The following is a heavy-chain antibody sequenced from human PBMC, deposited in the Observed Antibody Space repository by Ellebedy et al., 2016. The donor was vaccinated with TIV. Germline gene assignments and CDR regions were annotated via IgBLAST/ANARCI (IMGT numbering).Heavy chain of an antibody. J-gene: IGHJ3*02. CDR2: ISSNTIYI. CDR1: GFTFSSYS. V-gene: IGHV3-21*01. CDR3: ARDFNTDPLFGHLSFDI. D-gene: IGHD2-21*01. Sequence: PGGSLRLSCAASGFTFSSYSMNWVRQAPGKGLEWVSSISSNTIYIKYADSVKGRFTISRDNAKNSLSLQMNSLRAEDTAMYYCARDFNTDPLFGHLSFDIWGQGTVVAVSS.